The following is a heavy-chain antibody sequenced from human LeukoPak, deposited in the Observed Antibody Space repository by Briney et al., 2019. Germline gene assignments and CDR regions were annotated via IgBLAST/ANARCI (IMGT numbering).Heavy chain of an antibody. D-gene: IGHD3-3*01. CDR3: AKANSITIFGVISPVDY. J-gene: IGHJ4*02. CDR1: SGSISTSNYY. CDR2: IFYSGST. V-gene: IGHV4-39*07. Sequence: PSETLSLTCTVSSGSISTSNYYWGWVRQPPGKALEWIGNIFYSGSTYYSPSLKSRVTISLDTSRNQFSLKLNSVTAADTAVYYCAKANSITIFGVISPVDYWGQGTLVTVSS.